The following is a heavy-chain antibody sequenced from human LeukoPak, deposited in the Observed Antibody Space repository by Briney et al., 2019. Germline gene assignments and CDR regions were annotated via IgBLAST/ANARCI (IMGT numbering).Heavy chain of an antibody. Sequence: PSQTLSLTCTVSGGSISSGGYYWSWIRQHPGKGLEWIGYIYYSGSTYYNPSLKSRVTISVDTSKNQFSLKLSSVTAADTAVYYCARFTIAARTDFDYWGQGTLVTVFS. J-gene: IGHJ4*02. CDR3: ARFTIAARTDFDY. D-gene: IGHD6-6*01. CDR1: GGSISSGGYY. V-gene: IGHV4-31*03. CDR2: IYYSGST.